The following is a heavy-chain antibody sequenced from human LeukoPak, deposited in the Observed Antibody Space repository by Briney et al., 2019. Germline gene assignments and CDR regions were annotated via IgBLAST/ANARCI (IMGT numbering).Heavy chain of an antibody. CDR1: GYTFIDYG. Sequence: SVTVSCKGSGYTFIDYGVSWVRQAPGQGREWMGWISAYNCNTNYVQKFRGRVTMTTDTSATTAYMELRSLLLSEGPGILWLGDNCTDVWGQGTTVIVSS. CDR2: ISAYNCNT. CDR3: LGDNCTDV. V-gene: IGHV1-18*01. D-gene: IGHD2-21*01. J-gene: IGHJ6*02.